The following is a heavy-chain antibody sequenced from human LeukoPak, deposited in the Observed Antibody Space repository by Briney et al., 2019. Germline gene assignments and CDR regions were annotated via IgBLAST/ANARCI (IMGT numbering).Heavy chain of an antibody. CDR2: IWYDGSNK. J-gene: IGHJ1*01. CDR1: GFTFSSYG. D-gene: IGHD4-17*01. V-gene: IGHV3-33*01. Sequence: GRSLRLSCAASGFTFSSYGMHWVRQAPGKGLEWVAVIWYDGSNKYYADSVKGRFTISRDNSKNTLYLQMNSLRAEDTAVYYCARAMSTVTSHFQHWGQGTLVTVSS. CDR3: ARAMSTVTSHFQH.